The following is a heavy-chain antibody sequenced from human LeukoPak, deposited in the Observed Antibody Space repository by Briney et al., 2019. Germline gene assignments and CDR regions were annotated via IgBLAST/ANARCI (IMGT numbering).Heavy chain of an antibody. D-gene: IGHD3-10*01. V-gene: IGHV3-30*02. Sequence: GGSLRLSCAASGFTFSTHGMHWVRQAPGKGLEWVTFIRYDGINKYYADSVKGRFTISRDSFKNTLYLQMNSLRPEDTAVYYCAKEGDYYGSGSYRDGFDIWGQGTRATVSS. J-gene: IGHJ3*02. CDR2: IRYDGINK. CDR1: GFTFSTHG. CDR3: AKEGDYYGSGSYRDGFDI.